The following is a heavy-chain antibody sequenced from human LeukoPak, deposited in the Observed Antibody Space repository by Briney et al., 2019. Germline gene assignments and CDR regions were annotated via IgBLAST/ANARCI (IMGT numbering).Heavy chain of an antibody. V-gene: IGHV4-34*01. CDR3: ARIGWYFHNDY. J-gene: IGHJ4*02. Sequence: SETLSLTCAVYGGSFSGYYWSWIRQPPGKGLEWIGEINHSGSTNYNPSLKGRVTISVDTSKNQFSLKLSSVTAADTAVYYCARIGWYFHNDYWGQGTLVTVSS. CDR1: GGSFSGYY. CDR2: INHSGST. D-gene: IGHD6-19*01.